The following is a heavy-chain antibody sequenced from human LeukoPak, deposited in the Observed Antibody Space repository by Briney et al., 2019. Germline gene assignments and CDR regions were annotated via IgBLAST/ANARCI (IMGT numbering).Heavy chain of an antibody. V-gene: IGHV3-23*01. CDR1: GFTFSTFA. CDR2: IFPSGGEI. CDR3: ATYRQVLLPFES. D-gene: IGHD2-8*02. J-gene: IGHJ4*02. Sequence: GGSVRLSCAASGFTFSTFAMIWVRQPPGKRLEWVSSIFPSGGEIHYADSVRGRFTISRDNSKSTLSLQMNSLRAEDTAIYYCATYRQVLLPFESWGQGTLVTVSS.